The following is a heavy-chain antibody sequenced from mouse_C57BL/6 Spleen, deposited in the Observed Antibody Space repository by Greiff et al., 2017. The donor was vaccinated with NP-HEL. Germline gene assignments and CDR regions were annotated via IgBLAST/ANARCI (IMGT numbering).Heavy chain of an antibody. CDR1: GYSITSGYY. J-gene: IGHJ2*01. Sequence: EVQLQQSGPGLVKPSQSLSLTCSVTGYSITSGYYWNWIRQFPGNKLEWMGYISYDGSNNYNPSLKNRISITRDTSKNQFFLKLNSVTTEDTATYYCATTVVAYMYYFDYWGQGTTLTVSS. CDR2: ISYDGSN. CDR3: ATTVVAYMYYFDY. D-gene: IGHD1-1*01. V-gene: IGHV3-6*01.